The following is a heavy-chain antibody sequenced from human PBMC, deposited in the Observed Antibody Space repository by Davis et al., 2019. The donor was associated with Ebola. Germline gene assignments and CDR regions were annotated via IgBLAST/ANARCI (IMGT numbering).Heavy chain of an antibody. CDR1: GFSFSSYG. J-gene: IGHJ5*01. CDR2: ISYDGGHK. Sequence: PGGSLRLSCAGSGFSFSSYGIHWVRQAPGKGLEWVAVISYDGGHKFYADSVTGRFTISRDNSKNTVYLQMSSLSTEDTAMYYCAKDGQDCSTKKCYPNTLYNWFDSWGRGSRVTVSS. D-gene: IGHD2-2*01. V-gene: IGHV3-30*18. CDR3: AKDGQDCSTKKCYPNTLYNWFDS.